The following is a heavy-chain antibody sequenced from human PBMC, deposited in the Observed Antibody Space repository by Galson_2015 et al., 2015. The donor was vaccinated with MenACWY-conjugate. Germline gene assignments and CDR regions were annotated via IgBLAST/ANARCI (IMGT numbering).Heavy chain of an antibody. J-gene: IGHJ4*02. CDR2: VYYSGST. CDR3: ARKDPEGGFWSTRLDY. D-gene: IGHD3-3*01. CDR1: GYSISSRNW. Sequence: SETLSLTCAVSGYSISSRNWWGWIRQPPGKGLEWIGYVYYSGSTYYNPSLKSRVTMSVDTSKNLFSLRLSSVTAVDTAVYYCARKDPEGGFWSTRLDYWGQGILVIVSS. V-gene: IGHV4-28*01.